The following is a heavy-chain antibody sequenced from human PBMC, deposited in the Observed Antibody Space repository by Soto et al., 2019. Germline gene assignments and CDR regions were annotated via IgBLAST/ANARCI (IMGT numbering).Heavy chain of an antibody. J-gene: IGHJ5*02. V-gene: IGHV1-8*01. D-gene: IGHD6-19*01. CDR1: GYTFTSYD. Sequence: QVQLVQSGAEVKKPGASVKVSCKASGYTFTSYDINWVRQATGQGLEWMGWMNPNSGNTGYAQKFQGRVTMTRNTSISTAYMELSSLRSEDTAVYYCARGNSGWYGSQRVWAWFDPWGQGTLVTVSS. CDR2: MNPNSGNT. CDR3: ARGNSGWYGSQRVWAWFDP.